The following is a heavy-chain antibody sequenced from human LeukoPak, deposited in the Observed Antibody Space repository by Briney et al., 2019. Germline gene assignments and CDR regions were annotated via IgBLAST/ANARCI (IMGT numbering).Heavy chain of an antibody. CDR2: IKQDGSEK. CDR1: GFTFSSYW. J-gene: IGHJ6*03. V-gene: IGHV3-7*01. D-gene: IGHD6-19*01. Sequence: GGSLRLSCAASGFTFSSYWMSWVRQAPGKGLEWVANIKQDGSEKYYVDSVKGRFTISRDNAKNSLYLQMNSLRAEDTAVYYCACSGWYWDYYYYYMDVWGKGTTVTVSS. CDR3: ACSGWYWDYYYYYMDV.